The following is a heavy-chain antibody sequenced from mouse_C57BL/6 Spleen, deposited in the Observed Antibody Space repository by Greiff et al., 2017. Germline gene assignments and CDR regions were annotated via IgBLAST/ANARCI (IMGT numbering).Heavy chain of an antibody. Sequence: QVQLQQPGAELVMPGASVKLSCKASGYTFTSDWMHWVKQRPGEGLEWIGEIDPSDSYTNYNRKFKGKSTLTVDKSSSTAYMQLSSLTSEDSAVYYCSRRGGNRYFDYWGQGTTLTVSS. J-gene: IGHJ2*01. CDR2: IDPSDSYT. CDR3: SRRGGNRYFDY. V-gene: IGHV1-69*01. D-gene: IGHD2-1*01. CDR1: GYTFTSDW.